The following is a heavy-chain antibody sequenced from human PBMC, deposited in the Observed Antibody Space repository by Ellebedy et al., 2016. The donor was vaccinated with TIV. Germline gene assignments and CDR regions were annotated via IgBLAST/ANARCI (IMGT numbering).Heavy chain of an antibody. CDR2: IDHSGST. CDR1: GGSISSSNW. CDR3: AGVRDGMRPFGT. D-gene: IGHD5-24*01. J-gene: IGHJ5*02. V-gene: IGHV4-4*02. Sequence: SETLSLTCAVSGGSISSSNWWSWVRQPPGKGLEWIGEIDHSGSTNYNPSLKSRVTISVDTSKNQFSLKLSSVTAADAAVYYCAGVRDGMRPFGTWGQGTLVTVSS.